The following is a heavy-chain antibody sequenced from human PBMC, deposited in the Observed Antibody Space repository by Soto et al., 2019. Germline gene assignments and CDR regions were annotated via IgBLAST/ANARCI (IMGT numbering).Heavy chain of an antibody. Sequence: HLVESGGGVVQPGASVRLPCEASGFTFSAFGMHWVRQAPGKGLVGVAGIRHDGSNDYYSDFAKGGVTISRDNSRETLYLQINSLRGDDSSVYYCASVNTVRSWDYHCMDIWGQGTTLTVSS. CDR3: ASVNTVRSWDYHCMDI. D-gene: IGHD4-4*01. CDR1: GFTFSAFG. CDR2: IRHDGSND. V-gene: IGHV3-33*03. J-gene: IGHJ6*02.